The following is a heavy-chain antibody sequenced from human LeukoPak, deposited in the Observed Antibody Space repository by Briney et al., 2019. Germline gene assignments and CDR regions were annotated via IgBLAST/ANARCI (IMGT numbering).Heavy chain of an antibody. J-gene: IGHJ4*02. Sequence: PSQTLSLTCAVSGGSISSGGYSWSWIRQPPGKGLEWIGYIYHSGSTYYNPSLKSRVTISVDRSKTQFSLKLSSVTAADTAVYYCARVRHYDILTGYYVTYFDYWGQGTLVTVSS. CDR3: ARVRHYDILTGYYVTYFDY. CDR2: IYHSGST. D-gene: IGHD3-9*01. V-gene: IGHV4-30-2*01. CDR1: GGSISSGGYS.